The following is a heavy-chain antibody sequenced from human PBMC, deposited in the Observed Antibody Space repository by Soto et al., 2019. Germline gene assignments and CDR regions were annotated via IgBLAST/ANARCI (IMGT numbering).Heavy chain of an antibody. CDR1: SYTFNTFG. D-gene: IGHD6-6*01. J-gene: IGHJ3*02. Sequence: ASVKVSCKASSYTFNTFGISWVRQAPGQGLEWMGWICAQKGNTNYAQSLQGRLTMTIDTSTSTAYMELRSLRSDDTAVYYCAGYRSSSYDAFDIWGQGTMVTVSS. V-gene: IGHV1-18*01. CDR3: AGYRSSSYDAFDI. CDR2: ICAQKGNT.